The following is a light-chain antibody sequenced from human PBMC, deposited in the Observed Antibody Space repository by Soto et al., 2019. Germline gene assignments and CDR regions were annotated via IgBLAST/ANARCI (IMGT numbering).Light chain of an antibody. CDR3: VSNTIDSSYV. CDR1: SSDVGLYDY. J-gene: IGLJ1*01. CDR2: PVI. V-gene: IGLV2-14*01. Sequence: QSVLTQPASVSRSLGQAITISCTGTSSDVGLYDYVSWYQQHPGKAPQLMIHPVINQPSGVSNRFSASKSGNSASRFMSGIQADDEGDYYWVSNTIDSSYVYGSGTKVTVL.